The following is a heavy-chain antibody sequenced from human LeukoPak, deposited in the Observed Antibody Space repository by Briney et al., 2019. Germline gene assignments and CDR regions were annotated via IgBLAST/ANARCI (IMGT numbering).Heavy chain of an antibody. Sequence: ASVKVSCKASGYTFTSYAMNWVRQAPGQGLEWMGWINTNTGNPTYAQGFTGRFVFSLDTSVSTAYLQISSLKAEDTAVYYCARDQWVTMVRGVTTSSFDYWGQGTLVTVSS. CDR2: INTNTGNP. CDR3: ARDQWVTMVRGVTTSSFDY. CDR1: GYTFTSYA. V-gene: IGHV7-4-1*02. D-gene: IGHD3-10*01. J-gene: IGHJ4*02.